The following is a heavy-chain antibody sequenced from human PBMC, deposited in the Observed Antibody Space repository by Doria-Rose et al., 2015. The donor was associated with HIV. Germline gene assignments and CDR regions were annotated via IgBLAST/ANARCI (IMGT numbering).Heavy chain of an antibody. Sequence: ESGPVLVKPTETLTLTCTVSGVSLSSPGMGVSWIRQPPGKALEWLANTFSDDERSYKTSLKSRLTISRGTSESQVVLTMTDMDPVDTATYYCARIKSSRWYHKYYFDFWGQGTLVIVSA. CDR1: GVSLSSPGMG. CDR2: TFSDDER. V-gene: IGHV2-26*01. CDR3: ARIKSSRWYHKYYFDF. D-gene: IGHD6-13*01. J-gene: IGHJ4*02.